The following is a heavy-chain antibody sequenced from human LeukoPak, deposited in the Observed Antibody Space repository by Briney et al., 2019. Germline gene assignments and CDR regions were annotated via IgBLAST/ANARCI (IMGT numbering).Heavy chain of an antibody. CDR2: IYHSGST. V-gene: IGHV4-4*02. J-gene: IGHJ4*02. D-gene: IGHD3-10*01. Sequence: SGTLSLTCAVSGGSISSSNWWSWVRQPPGKGLEWIGEIYHSGSTNYNPSLKSRVTISVDKSENQFSLKLSSVTAADTAVYYCASVLLWFGAHYWGQGTLVTVSS. CDR1: GGSISSSNW. CDR3: ASVLLWFGAHY.